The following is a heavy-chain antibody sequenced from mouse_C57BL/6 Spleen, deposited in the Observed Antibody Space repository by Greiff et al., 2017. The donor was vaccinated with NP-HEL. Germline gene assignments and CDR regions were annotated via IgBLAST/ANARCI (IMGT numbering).Heavy chain of an antibody. CDR1: GYTFTSYW. Sequence: QVHVKQPGAELVRPGSSVKLSCKASGYTFTSYWMHWVKQRPIQGLEWIGNIDPSDSETHYNQKFKDKATLTVDTSSSTAYMQLSSLTSEDSAVYYCARQLSLDYWGQGTTLTVSS. CDR2: IDPSDSET. CDR3: ARQLSLDY. V-gene: IGHV1-52*01. D-gene: IGHD3-2*02. J-gene: IGHJ2*01.